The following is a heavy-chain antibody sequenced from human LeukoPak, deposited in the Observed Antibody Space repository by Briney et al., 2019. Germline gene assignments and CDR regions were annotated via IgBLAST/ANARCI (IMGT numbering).Heavy chain of an antibody. CDR3: ARSVEGSFDY. V-gene: IGHV3-69-1*01. D-gene: IGHD6-19*01. J-gene: IGHJ4*02. CDR1: GFTFSPYS. Sequence: GGSLRLSCVASGFTFSPYSINWVRQAPGKGLEWVSYINSISTRYYADSVEGRSTISRDNAKNSAYLQLNSLRVEDTAVYYCARSVEGSFDYWGQGTLVTVSS. CDR2: INSISTR.